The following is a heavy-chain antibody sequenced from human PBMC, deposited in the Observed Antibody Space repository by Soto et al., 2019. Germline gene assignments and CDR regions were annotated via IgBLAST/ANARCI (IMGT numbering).Heavy chain of an antibody. CDR2: IGTAGDT. CDR3: ARVSSVTDAFDI. Sequence: PGGSLRLSCAASGFTFSSYDMYWVRQATGKGLEWVSAIGTAGDTYYPGSVKGRFTISRENAKNSLYLQMNSLRAGDTAVYYCARVSSVTDAFDIWGQGTMVTVSS. CDR1: GFTFSSYD. J-gene: IGHJ3*02. V-gene: IGHV3-13*01.